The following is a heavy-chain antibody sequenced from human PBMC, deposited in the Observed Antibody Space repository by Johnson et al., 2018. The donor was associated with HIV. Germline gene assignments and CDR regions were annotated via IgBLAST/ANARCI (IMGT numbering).Heavy chain of an antibody. CDR3: ASSIAWGHRGAFDI. J-gene: IGHJ3*02. D-gene: IGHD6-6*01. V-gene: IGHV3-13*01. CDR1: GFTFSSYD. CDR2: IGTAGDT. Sequence: VLLVESGGGVVQPGRSLRLSCAASGFTFSSYDMHWVRQATGKGLEWVSAIGTAGDTYYPGSVKGRFTNSRENGKNSLYLQMNSLRAGDPAVDYCASSIAWGHRGAFDIRGQWTLVTVSS.